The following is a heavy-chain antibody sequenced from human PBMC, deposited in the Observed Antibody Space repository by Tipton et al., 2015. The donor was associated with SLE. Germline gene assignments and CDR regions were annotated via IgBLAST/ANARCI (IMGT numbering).Heavy chain of an antibody. CDR2: IYYSGST. V-gene: IGHV4-39*07. J-gene: IGHJ4*02. D-gene: IGHD4-17*01. Sequence: TLSLTCTVSGGSISSSSYYWDWIRQPPGKGLEWIGSIYYSGSTYYNPSLKSRVTISVDTSKNQFSLKLSAVTAADTAVYYCARWTDYGDSALGYWGQGTLVTVSS. CDR3: ARWTDYGDSALGY. CDR1: GGSISSSSYY.